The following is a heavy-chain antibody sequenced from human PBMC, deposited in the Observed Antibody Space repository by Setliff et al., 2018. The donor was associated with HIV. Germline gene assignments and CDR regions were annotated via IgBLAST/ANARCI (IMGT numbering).Heavy chain of an antibody. D-gene: IGHD2-15*01. CDR2: VYYTGSA. V-gene: IGHV4-39*07. CDR3: ARDRCGGSCPFDY. Sequence: SLTFSNYGMHWVRQAPGKGLEWIGNVYYTGSAFYNPSLKSRVTISVDTSKNQFSLRLTSVTAADTAMYYCARDRCGGSCPFDYWGQGMLVTVSS. CDR1: SLTFSNYG. J-gene: IGHJ4*02.